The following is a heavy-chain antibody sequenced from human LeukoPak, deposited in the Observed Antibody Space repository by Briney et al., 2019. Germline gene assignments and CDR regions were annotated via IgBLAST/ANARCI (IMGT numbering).Heavy chain of an antibody. CDR1: GFTFSSYS. CDR2: ISSSSSYI. Sequence: GGSLRLSCAVSGFTFSSYSMNLGRQAPGKGLECVSSISSSSSYIYYADPVKGRFTISRDTDQHPLYLHMHSLRAEDTAVYYCARVYGGDFDYWGQGTLVTVSS. CDR3: ARVYGGDFDY. J-gene: IGHJ4*02. V-gene: IGHV3-21*01. D-gene: IGHD4-23*01.